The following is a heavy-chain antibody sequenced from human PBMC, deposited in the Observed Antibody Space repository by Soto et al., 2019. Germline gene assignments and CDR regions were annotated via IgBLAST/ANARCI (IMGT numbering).Heavy chain of an antibody. Sequence: SETLSLTCKVSGGSMRGYSWSWIRQSPGEGLEWIGYVSHSGRTDYSPSLKNRVTISLDMSKNHFALHVNSVDPADTAVYYCARVAMENYHDMWSGSTSSALDVWGQGTTVTVSS. CDR1: GGSMRGYS. D-gene: IGHD3-3*01. V-gene: IGHV4-59*13. J-gene: IGHJ6*02. CDR2: VSHSGRT. CDR3: ARVAMENYHDMWSGSTSSALDV.